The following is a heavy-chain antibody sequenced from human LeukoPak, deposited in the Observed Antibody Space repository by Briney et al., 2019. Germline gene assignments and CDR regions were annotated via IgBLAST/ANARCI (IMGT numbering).Heavy chain of an antibody. V-gene: IGHV4-39*01. Sequence: PSETLSLTCTVSGGSISSSSYYWGWIRQPPGKGLEWIGSIYYSGSTYYNPSLKSRVTISVDTSKNQFSLKLSSVTAADTAVYYCARQFGWRLVGATRVDYWGQGTLVTVSS. CDR1: GGSISSSSYY. D-gene: IGHD1-26*01. CDR3: ARQFGWRLVGATRVDY. CDR2: IYYSGST. J-gene: IGHJ4*02.